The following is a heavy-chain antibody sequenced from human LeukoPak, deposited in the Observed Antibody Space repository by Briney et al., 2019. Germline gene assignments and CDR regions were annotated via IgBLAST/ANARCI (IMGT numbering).Heavy chain of an antibody. J-gene: IGHJ4*02. CDR1: GFTFSSYA. CDR3: ASRSSVAASGPG. Sequence: GGSLRLSCAASGFTFSSYAMHWVRQAPGKGLEWVAVISYDGSNKYYADSVKGRFTISRDNSKNTLYLQMSSLRAEDTALYYCASRSSVAASGPGWGQGTLVTVSS. D-gene: IGHD2-15*01. CDR2: ISYDGSNK. V-gene: IGHV3-30-3*01.